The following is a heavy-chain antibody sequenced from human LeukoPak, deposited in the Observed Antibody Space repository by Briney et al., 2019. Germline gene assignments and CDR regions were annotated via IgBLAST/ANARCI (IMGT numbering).Heavy chain of an antibody. J-gene: IGHJ6*03. V-gene: IGHV5-51*01. D-gene: IGHD5-18*01. CDR2: IYPGDSDT. Sequence: PGESLKISCKGSGYSFTSYWIGWVRQMPGKGLEWMGIIYPGDSDTRYSPSFQGQVTISADKSISTAYLQWSSLKASDTAMYYCARQRGYSYGYSYYYYYMDVWGKGTTVTVSS. CDR3: ARQRGYSYGYSYYYYYMDV. CDR1: GYSFTSYW.